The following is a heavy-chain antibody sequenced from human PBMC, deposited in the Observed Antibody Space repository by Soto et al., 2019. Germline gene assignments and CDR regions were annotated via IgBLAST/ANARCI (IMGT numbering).Heavy chain of an antibody. CDR2: IYDSGTT. J-gene: IGHJ5*02. Sequence: NPSETLSLTCTVSGGSISGYYWSWIRQPPGNGLEWIGYIYDSGTTNYNSSLKSRVTISVDTSKNQFSLKLSSVTAADTAVYYCARRVVRGVIRWFDPWGQGTLVTVSS. CDR3: ARRVVRGVIRWFDP. CDR1: GGSISGYY. D-gene: IGHD3-10*01. V-gene: IGHV4-59*01.